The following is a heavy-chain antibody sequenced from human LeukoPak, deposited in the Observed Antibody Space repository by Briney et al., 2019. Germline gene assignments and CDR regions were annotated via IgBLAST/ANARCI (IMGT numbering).Heavy chain of an antibody. CDR2: IHPSDSDP. J-gene: IGHJ4*02. D-gene: IGHD3-10*01. CDR1: GYSITTYW. Sequence: GESLKISCKGSGYSITTYWTGWVRQMSGKGLEWVAMIHPSDSDPRYSPSFQGHVTISADKSINTAYLQWSSLKASDTAMYYCATGWRGSYYAPAHYWGQGTLVTVSS. CDR3: ATGWRGSYYAPAHY. V-gene: IGHV5-51*01.